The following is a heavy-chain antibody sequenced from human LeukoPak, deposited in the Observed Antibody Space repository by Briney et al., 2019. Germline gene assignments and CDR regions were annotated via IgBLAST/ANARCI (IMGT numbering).Heavy chain of an antibody. CDR3: ARDGGRGAAGW. CDR1: GGSFSGYY. D-gene: IGHD6-13*01. V-gene: IGHV4-34*01. J-gene: IGHJ4*02. Sequence: PSETLSLTCAVYGGSFSGYYWSWIRHPPGKGLEWIGEINHSGSTNYNPSLKSRVTISVDTSKNQFSLKLSSVTAADTAVYYCARDGGRGAAGWWGQGTLVTVSS. CDR2: INHSGST.